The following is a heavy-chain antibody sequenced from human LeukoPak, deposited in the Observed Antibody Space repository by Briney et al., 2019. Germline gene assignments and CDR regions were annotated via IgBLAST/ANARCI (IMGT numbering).Heavy chain of an antibody. CDR3: ARDQGY. J-gene: IGHJ4*02. Sequence: PGGSLRLSCAASGFTFSSYAMHWVRQAPGKGLEWVAVISSSGNKKYYADSVKGRFTVSRDNSKNTLYLQMNSLRAEDKAVYYCARDQGYWGQGTLVTVSS. V-gene: IGHV3-30*04. CDR1: GFTFSSYA. CDR2: ISSSGNKK.